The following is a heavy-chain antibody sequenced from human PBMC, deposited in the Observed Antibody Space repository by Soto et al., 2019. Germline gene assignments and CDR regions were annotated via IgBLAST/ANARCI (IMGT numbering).Heavy chain of an antibody. D-gene: IGHD2-2*01. CDR2: ISAYNGNT. Sequence: GASVKVSCKASGYTFTSYGISWVRQAPGQGLEWMGWISAYNGNTNYAQKLQGRVTMTTDTSTSTAYMELRSLRSDDTAVYYCARGIVVVPAATGIGMDVWGQGTTVTSP. CDR1: GYTFTSYG. CDR3: ARGIVVVPAATGIGMDV. J-gene: IGHJ6*02. V-gene: IGHV1-18*01.